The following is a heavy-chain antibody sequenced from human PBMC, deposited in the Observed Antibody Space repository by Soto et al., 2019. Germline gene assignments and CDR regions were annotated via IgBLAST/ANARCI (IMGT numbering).Heavy chain of an antibody. Sequence: SETLSLTCTGSGGSISRFYCSWIRQPPGEGLGWIGYIYYSGSTNYNPSLKSRVTISVDTSKNQFSLKLSSVTAADAAVYYCARWEDDDSRGSPAYWGQGSLVTVAS. V-gene: IGHV4-59*01. CDR3: ARWEDDDSRGSPAY. D-gene: IGHD3-22*01. J-gene: IGHJ4*02. CDR1: GGSISRFY. CDR2: IYYSGST.